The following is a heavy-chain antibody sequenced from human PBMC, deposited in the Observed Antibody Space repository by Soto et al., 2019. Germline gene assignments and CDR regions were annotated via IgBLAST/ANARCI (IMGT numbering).Heavy chain of an antibody. J-gene: IGHJ6*02. CDR2: IIPIFCTA. V-gene: IGHV1-69*12. CDR3: ARRAYCGGDCYSWCMKYYGMDV. CDR1: GGTFSSYA. D-gene: IGHD2-21*02. Sequence: QVQLVQSGAEVKKPGSSVKVSCKASGGTFSSYAISWVRQAPGQGLEWMGGIIPIFCTANYAQKFQGRVTITADESTSKGGMELSSVRSEETAGHYCARRAYCGGDCYSWCMKYYGMDVWGQGPTVTVSS.